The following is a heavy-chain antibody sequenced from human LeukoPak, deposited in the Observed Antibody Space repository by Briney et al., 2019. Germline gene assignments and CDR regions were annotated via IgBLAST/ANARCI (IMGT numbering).Heavy chain of an antibody. CDR1: GFTFSSYG. V-gene: IGHV3-30*18. J-gene: IGHJ2*01. D-gene: IGHD1-26*01. CDR3: AKDRSVGTEYFDL. Sequence: PGGSLRLSCAASGFTFSSYGMHWVRQAPGKGLECVGVISYDGSNKYYEDSVKGRFTISRDNSKNTLYLQMNSLRAEDTAVYYCAKDRSVGTEYFDLWGRGTLVTVSS. CDR2: ISYDGSNK.